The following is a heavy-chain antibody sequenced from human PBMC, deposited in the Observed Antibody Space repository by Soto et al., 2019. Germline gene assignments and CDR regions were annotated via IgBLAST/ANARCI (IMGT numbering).Heavy chain of an antibody. J-gene: IGHJ6*02. CDR3: ARGEGSGSYYTSGNYYGMDV. D-gene: IGHD3-10*01. Sequence: SVKLCCKASGGAFSSYAISWVRQAPGQGLEWMGGIIPIFGTANYAQKFQGRVTITADKSTSTAYMELSSLRSEDTAVYYCARGEGSGSYYTSGNYYGMDVWGQGTTVTVSS. CDR2: IIPIFGTA. V-gene: IGHV1-69*06. CDR1: GGAFSSYA.